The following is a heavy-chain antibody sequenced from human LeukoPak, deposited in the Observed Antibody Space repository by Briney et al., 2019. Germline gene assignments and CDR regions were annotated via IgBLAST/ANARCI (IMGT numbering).Heavy chain of an antibody. D-gene: IGHD3-3*01. V-gene: IGHV1-8*01. Sequence: ASVKVSCKASGYTFTSYDINWVRQATGQGLEWMGWMNPNSGNTGYAQKFQGRVTITADESTSTAYMELSSLRSEDTAVYYCARDRVEGAYYDFWSGPSDYWGQGTLVTVSS. J-gene: IGHJ4*02. CDR3: ARDRVEGAYYDFWSGPSDY. CDR2: MNPNSGNT. CDR1: GYTFTSYD.